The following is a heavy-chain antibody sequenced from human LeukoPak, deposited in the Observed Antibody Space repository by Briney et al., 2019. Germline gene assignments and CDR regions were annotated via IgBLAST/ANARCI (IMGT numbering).Heavy chain of an antibody. CDR2: ISSSGGRT. CDR1: GFIFRSYA. CDR3: ARDPGDAFDI. J-gene: IGHJ3*02. Sequence: GGSLRLSCAASGFIFRSYAMSWVRQAPGKGLEWVSGISSSGGRTYYADSVKGRFTISRDNSKNTLYLQMNSLRAEDTAVYYCARDPGDAFDIWGQGTTVTVSS. V-gene: IGHV3-23*01.